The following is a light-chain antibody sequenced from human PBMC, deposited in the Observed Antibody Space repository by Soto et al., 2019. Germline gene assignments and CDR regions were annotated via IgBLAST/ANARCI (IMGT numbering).Light chain of an antibody. Sequence: QSVLTQSPSASGTPGQRVTISCSGSSSNIGSNYVYWYQQLPGAAPKLRIYNNNQRPSGVPDRFSGSKSATSASLALSGLRSEDEADYYCEAWDDSLRGYVFGTGTKVTVL. CDR3: EAWDDSLRGYV. CDR1: SSNIGSNY. V-gene: IGLV1-47*02. J-gene: IGLJ1*01. CDR2: NNN.